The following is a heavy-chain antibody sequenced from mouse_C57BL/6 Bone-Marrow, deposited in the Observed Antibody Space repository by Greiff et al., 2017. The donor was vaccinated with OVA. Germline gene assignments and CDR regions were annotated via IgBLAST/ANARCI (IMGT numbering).Heavy chain of an antibody. CDR2: IFTGGGST. CDR3: ARARWDGAMDY. V-gene: IGHV1-56*01. Sequence: VQLQQSGPELVRPGASVKISCKAPGYTFTSHWMQWVRQRPGQGLEWIGEIFTGGGSTYYNETLKDQATLTVDTSSSTAYMQLSSLTSEDSAVYFCARARWDGAMDYWGQGTSVTVSS. CDR1: GYTFTSHW. D-gene: IGHD4-1*01. J-gene: IGHJ4*01.